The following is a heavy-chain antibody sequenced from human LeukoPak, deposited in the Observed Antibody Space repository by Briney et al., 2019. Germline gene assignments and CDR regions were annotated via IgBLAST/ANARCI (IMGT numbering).Heavy chain of an antibody. V-gene: IGHV3-30*18. CDR3: AKGRRVTMLRGLSYFDS. CDR1: RFIFSDYG. J-gene: IGHJ4*02. CDR2: TSFDGSNT. Sequence: PGRSLRLSCAASRFIFSDYGMHWVRQAPGKGLEWVSVTSFDGSNTYYADSVKGRFTISRDNSKNTLYLQMNSLRAEDTAVYYCAKGRRVTMLRGLSYFDSWGQGTLVTVSS. D-gene: IGHD3-10*01.